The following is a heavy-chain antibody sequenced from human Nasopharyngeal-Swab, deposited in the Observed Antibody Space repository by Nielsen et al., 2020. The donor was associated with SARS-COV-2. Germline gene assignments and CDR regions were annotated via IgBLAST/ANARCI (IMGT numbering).Heavy chain of an antibody. V-gene: IGHV1-69*13. CDR2: IIPIFGTA. Sequence: SVKVSCKASGGTFSSYAISWVRQAPGQGLEWMGGIIPIFGTANYAQKFQGRVTITADESTSTAYMELSRLRSDDTAVYYCARVSGYYYYMDVWGKGTTVTVSS. CDR1: GGTFSSYA. CDR3: ARVSGYYYYMDV. J-gene: IGHJ6*03.